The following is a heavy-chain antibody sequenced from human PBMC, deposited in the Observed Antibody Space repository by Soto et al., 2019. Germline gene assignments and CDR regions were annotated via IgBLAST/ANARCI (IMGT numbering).Heavy chain of an antibody. D-gene: IGHD3-22*01. Sequence: PGGSLRLSCAASGFTFSSYSMNWVRQAPGKGLEWVSYISSSSSTIYYADSVKGRFTISRDNAKNSLYLQMNSLRAEDTAVYYCARGPYYYDSSGYYYSPYYFDYWGQGTLVTVS. CDR3: ARGPYYYDSSGYYYSPYYFDY. CDR2: ISSSSSTI. J-gene: IGHJ4*02. V-gene: IGHV3-48*01. CDR1: GFTFSSYS.